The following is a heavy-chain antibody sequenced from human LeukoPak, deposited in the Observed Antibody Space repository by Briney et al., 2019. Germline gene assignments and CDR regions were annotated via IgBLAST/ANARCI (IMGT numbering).Heavy chain of an antibody. CDR3: ARGLYCSSTSCYDY. V-gene: IGHV1-8*03. Sequence: ASVKVSCKAFGYTFTSYDINWVRQATGQGLEWMGWMNPNSGNTGYAQKFQGRVTITRNTSISTAYMELSSLRSEDTAVYYCARGLYCSSTSCYDYWGQGTLVTVSS. CDR2: MNPNSGNT. D-gene: IGHD2-2*01. J-gene: IGHJ4*02. CDR1: GYTFTSYD.